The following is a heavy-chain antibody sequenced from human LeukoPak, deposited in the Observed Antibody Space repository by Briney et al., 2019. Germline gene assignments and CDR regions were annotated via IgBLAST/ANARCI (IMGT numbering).Heavy chain of an antibody. CDR3: ARVFIAVAGYGMDV. J-gene: IGHJ6*02. CDR2: INPNSGGT. Sequence: ASVKVSCKASGYTFTAYYILWVRQAPGQGLEWMGWINPNSGGTNYAQKFQGRVTMTRDTSISTAYMELSRLRSDDTAVYYCARVFIAVAGYGMDVWGQGTTVTVSS. CDR1: GYTFTAYY. V-gene: IGHV1-2*02. D-gene: IGHD6-19*01.